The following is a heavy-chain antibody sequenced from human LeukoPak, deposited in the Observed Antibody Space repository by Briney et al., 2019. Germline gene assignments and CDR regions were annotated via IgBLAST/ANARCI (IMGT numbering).Heavy chain of an antibody. CDR3: ARSSSSWYPLFDY. V-gene: IGHV3-72*01. D-gene: IGHD6-13*01. J-gene: IGHJ4*02. CDR1: GFTFSDYY. Sequence: GGSLRLSCAASGFTFSDYYMDWVRQTPEKGLEWVGRIRNKVNSYTTEYAASVKGRFTISRDDSKNSVYLQMNSLNTEDTAVYYCARSSSSWYPLFDYWGQGTLVTVSS. CDR2: IRNKVNSYTT.